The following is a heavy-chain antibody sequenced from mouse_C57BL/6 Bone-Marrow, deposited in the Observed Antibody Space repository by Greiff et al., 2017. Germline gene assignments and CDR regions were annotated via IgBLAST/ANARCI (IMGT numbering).Heavy chain of an antibody. D-gene: IGHD5-1*01. CDR2: ISSGGSYT. Sequence: EVQLVESGGDLVKPGGSLKLSCAASGFTFSSYGMSWVRQTPDKRLEWVATISSGGSYTYYTDSVKGRFTISRDNAKNTLYLQMSSLKSEDTAMYYCARHTYWFAYWGQGTLVTVSA. V-gene: IGHV5-6*01. J-gene: IGHJ3*01. CDR3: ARHTYWFAY. CDR1: GFTFSSYG.